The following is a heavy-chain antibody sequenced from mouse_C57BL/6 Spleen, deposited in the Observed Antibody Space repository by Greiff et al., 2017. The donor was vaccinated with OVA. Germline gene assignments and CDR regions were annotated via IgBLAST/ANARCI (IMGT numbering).Heavy chain of an antibody. D-gene: IGHD1-1*01. CDR1: GYAFTNYL. V-gene: IGHV1-54*01. CDR3: SYGSSYGAY. J-gene: IGHJ3*01. CDR2: INPGSGGT. Sequence: QVQLQQSGAELVRPGTSVKVSCKASGYAFTNYLIEWVKQRPGQGLEWIGVINPGSGGTNYNEKFKGKATLTADKSSSTAYMQLSSLTSEDSAVYFCSYGSSYGAYWGQGTLVTVSA.